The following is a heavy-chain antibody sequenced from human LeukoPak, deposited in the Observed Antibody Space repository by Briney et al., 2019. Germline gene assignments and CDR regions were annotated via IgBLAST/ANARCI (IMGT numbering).Heavy chain of an antibody. J-gene: IGHJ4*02. CDR2: ISVYNGNT. V-gene: IGHV1-18*01. Sequence: GASVKVSCKASGHTFTSYGISWVRQAPGQGLEWMGWISVYNGNTNYAQKFQDRVIMTTDASTSTAYMDLRSLRSDDTAVYYCAKVRSQWLVAGLDYWGQGNLVTVSS. D-gene: IGHD6-19*01. CDR3: AKVRSQWLVAGLDY. CDR1: GHTFTSYG.